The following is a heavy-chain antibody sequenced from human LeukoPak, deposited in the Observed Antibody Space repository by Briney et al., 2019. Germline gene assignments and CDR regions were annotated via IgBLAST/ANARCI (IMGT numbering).Heavy chain of an antibody. CDR1: GGSFSGYY. Sequence: SETLSLTCAVYGGSFSGYYWSWIRQPPGKGLEWIGYIYYSGSANYNPSLKSRVTMSVDTSKNQFSLKLSSVTAADTAVYYCARSKGLFPDYWGQGTLVTVSS. CDR2: IYYSGSA. CDR3: ARSKGLFPDY. J-gene: IGHJ4*02. D-gene: IGHD3-22*01. V-gene: IGHV4-59*01.